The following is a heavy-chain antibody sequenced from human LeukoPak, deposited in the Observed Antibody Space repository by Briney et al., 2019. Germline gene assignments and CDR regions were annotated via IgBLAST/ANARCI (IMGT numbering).Heavy chain of an antibody. CDR3: ARAIGEYYHYYMDV. CDR2: IYSTGST. J-gene: IGHJ6*03. D-gene: IGHD4-17*01. Sequence: SENLSRTCSVSGGSINSYYWIWIRQPAGKGLEWIGRIYSTGSTKYNPSLKSRVTMSVDTSKNQFSLKLSSVTAADTAVYYCARAIGEYYHYYMDVWGKGTTVSVSS. V-gene: IGHV4-4*07. CDR1: GGSINSYY.